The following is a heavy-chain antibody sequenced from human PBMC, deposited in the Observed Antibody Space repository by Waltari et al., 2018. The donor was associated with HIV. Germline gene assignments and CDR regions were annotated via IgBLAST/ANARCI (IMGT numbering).Heavy chain of an antibody. D-gene: IGHD3-10*01. V-gene: IGHV7-4-1*02. J-gene: IGHJ5*02. CDR1: GSMLPSYA. CDR3: ARTDSMTGFGGSWFDP. Sequence: QVQLVQSGSKLKKPGPLLQVPCRASGSMLPSYAINWLRQAPGQGLEWMGWINTKTGTPTYAQDFTGRFVFSLDTSVNTAYLQISSLKPDDTAVYYCARTDSMTGFGGSWFDPWGQGTLVTVSP. CDR2: INTKTGTP.